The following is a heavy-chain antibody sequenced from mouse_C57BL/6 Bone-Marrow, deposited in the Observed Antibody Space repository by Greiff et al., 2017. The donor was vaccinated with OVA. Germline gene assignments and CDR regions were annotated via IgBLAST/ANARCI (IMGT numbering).Heavy chain of an antibody. CDR3: ASLGSRAWFAY. J-gene: IGHJ3*01. CDR1: GYTFTSYW. V-gene: IGHV1-50*01. CDR2: IDPSDSYT. D-gene: IGHD1-1*01. Sequence: QVQLQQPGAELVKPGASVKLSCKASGYTFTSYWMQWVKQRPGQGLEWIGEIDPSDSYTNYNQKFKGKATLTVDTSSSTAYMQLSSLTSADSAVYYCASLGSRAWFAYWGQGTLVTVSA.